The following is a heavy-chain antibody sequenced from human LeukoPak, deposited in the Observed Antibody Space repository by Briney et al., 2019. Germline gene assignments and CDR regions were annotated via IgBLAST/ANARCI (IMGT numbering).Heavy chain of an antibody. V-gene: IGHV5-51*01. J-gene: IGHJ4*02. CDR3: ARRRLRGGYYFDY. CDR2: IYPDDSDI. Sequence: GESLKISCQGSGYIFTDYWIGWVRQRPGKGLEWMGIIYPDDSDIKKSPSFQGQVTISADKSISTAHLQWSSLKASDTAMYYCARRRLRGGYYFDYWGQGTLVTVSS. D-gene: IGHD5-12*01. CDR1: GYIFTDYW.